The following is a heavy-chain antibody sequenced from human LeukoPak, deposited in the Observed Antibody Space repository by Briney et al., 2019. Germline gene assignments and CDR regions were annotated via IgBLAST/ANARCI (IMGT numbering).Heavy chain of an antibody. CDR3: AKGITVQFNWFDP. V-gene: IGHV3-30*18. D-gene: IGHD1-1*01. J-gene: IGHJ5*02. Sequence: GRSLRLSCAASGFTLSSYGMHWVRQAPGKGLEWVAVISYDGSNKFYADSVKGRFTISRDNSKNTLYLQMTSLRAEDTAVYYCAKGITVQFNWFDPWGQGTLVTVSS. CDR2: ISYDGSNK. CDR1: GFTLSSYG.